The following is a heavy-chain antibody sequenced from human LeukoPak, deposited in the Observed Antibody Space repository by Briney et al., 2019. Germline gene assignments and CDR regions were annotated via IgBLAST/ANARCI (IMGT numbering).Heavy chain of an antibody. D-gene: IGHD2-2*01. CDR3: ARGGRSNIVVVPAAHTYDY. V-gene: IGHV1-18*04. J-gene: IGHJ4*02. Sequence: ASVKGSWKASGYSFTSYGISWVRQATGQGLEWLESISAYNGNTNYAQKLQGRVTITTDTCTSTAYMELRSLRSDDTAVYYCARGGRSNIVVVPAAHTYDYWGQGTLVTVSS. CDR2: ISAYNGNT. CDR1: GYSFTSYG.